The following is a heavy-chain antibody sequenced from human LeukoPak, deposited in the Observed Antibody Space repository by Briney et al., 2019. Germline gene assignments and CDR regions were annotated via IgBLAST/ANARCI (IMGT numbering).Heavy chain of an antibody. CDR1: GGSISSSSYY. CDR3: ARLGAYDYVWGSYRTFDY. CDR2: IYYSGST. D-gene: IGHD3-16*02. V-gene: IGHV4-39*01. Sequence: SETLSLTCTVSGGSISSSSYYWGWIRQPPGTGLEWIGSIYYSGSTYYNPSLKSRVTISVDTSKNQFSLKLSSVTAADTAVYYCARLGAYDYVWGSYRTFDYWGQGTLVTVSS. J-gene: IGHJ4*02.